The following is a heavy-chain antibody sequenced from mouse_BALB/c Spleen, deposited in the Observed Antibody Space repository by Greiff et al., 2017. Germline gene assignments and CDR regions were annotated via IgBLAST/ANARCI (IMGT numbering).Heavy chain of an antibody. CDR2: IWSGGST. CDR1: GFSLPSYG. D-gene: IGHD1-1*01. J-gene: IGHJ3*01. Sequence: VQLQQSGPGLVQPSQSLSITCTVSGFSLPSYGVHWVRQSPGKGLEWLGVIWSGGSTDYNAAFISRLSISKDNSKSQVFFKMNSLQADDTAIYYCASPSYYGSRGFAYWGQGTLVTVSA. V-gene: IGHV2-4-1*01. CDR3: ASPSYYGSRGFAY.